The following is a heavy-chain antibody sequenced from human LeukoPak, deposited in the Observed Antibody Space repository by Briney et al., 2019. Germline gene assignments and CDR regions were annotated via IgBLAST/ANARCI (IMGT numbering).Heavy chain of an antibody. V-gene: IGHV1-24*01. CDR2: FDPEDGET. J-gene: IGHJ3*02. CDR3: ATHTEPGYSSGWSAFDI. Sequence: ASVKVSCKVSGYTLTELSMHWVRQAPGKGLEWMGGFDPEDGETIYAQKFQGRVTMTEDTSTDTAYMKLSSLRSEDTAVYYCATHTEPGYSSGWSAFDIWGQGTMVTVSS. D-gene: IGHD6-19*01. CDR1: GYTLTELS.